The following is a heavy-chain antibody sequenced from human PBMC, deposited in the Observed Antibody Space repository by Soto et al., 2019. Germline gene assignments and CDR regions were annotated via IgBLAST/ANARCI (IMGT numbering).Heavy chain of an antibody. V-gene: IGHV1-18*04. Sequence: ASVKVSCKASGYTFTSYGISWVRQAPGQGLEWMGWISAYNGNTNYAQKLQGRVTMTTDTSTSTAHMELRSLRSDDTAVYYCARDGIAAAGPHYYYYGMDVWGQGTTVTVSS. D-gene: IGHD6-13*01. J-gene: IGHJ6*02. CDR3: ARDGIAAAGPHYYYYGMDV. CDR1: GYTFTSYG. CDR2: ISAYNGNT.